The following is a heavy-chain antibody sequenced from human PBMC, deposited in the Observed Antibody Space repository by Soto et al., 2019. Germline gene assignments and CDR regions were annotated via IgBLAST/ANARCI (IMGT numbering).Heavy chain of an antibody. CDR2: IYYSGST. Sequence: SETLSLTCTVSGGSISSYYWSWIRQPPGKGLEWIGYIYYSGSTNYNPSLKSRVTISVDTSKNQFSLKLSSVTAADTAVYYCARDRSYSSSWSQVDYFDYWGQGTLVTVPQ. J-gene: IGHJ4*02. D-gene: IGHD6-13*01. CDR1: GGSISSYY. CDR3: ARDRSYSSSWSQVDYFDY. V-gene: IGHV4-59*01.